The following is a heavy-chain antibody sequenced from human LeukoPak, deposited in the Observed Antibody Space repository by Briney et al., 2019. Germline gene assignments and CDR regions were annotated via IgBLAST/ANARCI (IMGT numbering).Heavy chain of an antibody. CDR1: GYTFTGYY. V-gene: IGHV1-2*02. CDR3: ARGPTITMVRGVISFDY. Sequence: ASVKVSCKASGYTFTGYYMHWVRQAPGQGLEWMGRINPNSGGTNYAQEFQGRVTMTRDTSISTAYMELSRLRSDDTAVYYCARGPTITMVRGVISFDYWGQGTLVTVSS. CDR2: INPNSGGT. D-gene: IGHD3-10*01. J-gene: IGHJ4*02.